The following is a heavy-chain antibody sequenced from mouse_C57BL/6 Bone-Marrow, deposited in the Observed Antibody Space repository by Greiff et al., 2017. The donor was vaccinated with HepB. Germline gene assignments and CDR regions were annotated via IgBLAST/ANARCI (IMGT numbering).Heavy chain of an antibody. J-gene: IGHJ3*01. D-gene: IGHD1-1*01. V-gene: IGHV1-59*01. CDR2: IDPSDSYT. CDR3: ASLLFITTAGFAY. Sequence: QVQLQQPGAELVMPGASVKLSCKASGYTFTSYWMHWVKQRPGQGLEWIGVIDPSDSYTNYNQKFKGKATLTVDTSSSTAYMQLSSLTSEDSAVYYCASLLFITTAGFAYWGQGTLVTVSA. CDR1: GYTFTSYW.